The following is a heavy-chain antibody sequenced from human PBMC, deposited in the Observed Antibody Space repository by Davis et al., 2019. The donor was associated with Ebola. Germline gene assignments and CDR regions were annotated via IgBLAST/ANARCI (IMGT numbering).Heavy chain of an antibody. CDR2: IRYDGSNK. J-gene: IGHJ4*02. CDR1: GFTFSSYA. V-gene: IGHV3-30*02. CDR3: AKALVYGSDY. Sequence: GGSLRLSCAASGFTFSSYAMHWVHQAPGKGLEWVAFIRYDGSNKYYADSVKGRFTISRDNSKNTLYLQMNSLRAEDTAVYYCAKALVYGSDYWGQGTLVTVSS. D-gene: IGHD3-10*01.